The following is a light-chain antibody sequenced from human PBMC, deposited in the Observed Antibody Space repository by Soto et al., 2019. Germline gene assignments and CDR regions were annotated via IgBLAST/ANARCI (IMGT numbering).Light chain of an antibody. Sequence: EIVLTQAPGTLSLSPVKRATLSCRASKRLSSFYLAWYQQRPGQPPRLLIYGASNRATGIPDRFSGSGSGTDFTLIISRLEPEDVAIYYCQQYGGSPRITFGQGTRLEIK. J-gene: IGKJ5*01. CDR1: KRLSSFY. V-gene: IGKV3-20*01. CDR3: QQYGGSPRIT. CDR2: GAS.